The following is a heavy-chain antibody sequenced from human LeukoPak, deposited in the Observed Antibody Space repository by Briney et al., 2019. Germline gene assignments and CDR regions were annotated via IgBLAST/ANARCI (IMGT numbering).Heavy chain of an antibody. CDR3: AKDPKAIYGSGSSFDY. D-gene: IGHD3-10*01. CDR2: INWNSGSI. Sequence: GGSLRLSCAASGFTFDDYAMHWVRQAPGKGLEWVSGINWNSGSIGYADSVKGRFTISRDNAKNSLYLQMNSLRAEDTALYYCAKDPKAIYGSGSSFDYWGQGTLVTVSS. J-gene: IGHJ4*02. V-gene: IGHV3-9*01. CDR1: GFTFDDYA.